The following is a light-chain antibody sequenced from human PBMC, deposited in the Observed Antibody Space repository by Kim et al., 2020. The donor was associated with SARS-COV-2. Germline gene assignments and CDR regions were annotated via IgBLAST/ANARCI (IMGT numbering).Light chain of an antibody. CDR1: QSVNSNY. J-gene: IGKJ4*01. Sequence: EIVLTQSPGTLSLSPGERATLSCRASQSVNSNYLAWYQQKPGQAPRLLIYAASNRATGIPDRFSGSGSGTDFTLTISRLEPEDFAVYSCQHYGNSLALTVGGGTKVDIK. CDR2: AAS. V-gene: IGKV3-20*01. CDR3: QHYGNSLALT.